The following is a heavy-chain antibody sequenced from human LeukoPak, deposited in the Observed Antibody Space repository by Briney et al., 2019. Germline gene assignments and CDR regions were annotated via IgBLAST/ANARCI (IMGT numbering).Heavy chain of an antibody. V-gene: IGHV4-39*07. J-gene: IGHJ4*02. CDR2: IYYTGRI. CDR1: GDSISSSSYY. Sequence: SETLSLTCTVSGDSISSSSYYWGWIRQPPGKGLEWIGSIYYTGRIYYNPSLKSRVTISVDTSKSQFSLRLSSVTAADTAVYYCARVRIRESDYWAQGTLVSVSS. D-gene: IGHD5-24*01. CDR3: ARVRIRESDY.